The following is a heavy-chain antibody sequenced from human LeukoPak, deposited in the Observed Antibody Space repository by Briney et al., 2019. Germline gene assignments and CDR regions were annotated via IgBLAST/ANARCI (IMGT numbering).Heavy chain of an antibody. V-gene: IGHV3-23*01. CDR1: GFTFSSYA. D-gene: IGHD3-16*01. J-gene: IGHJ4*02. Sequence: GGSLRLSCAASGFTFSSYAMSWVRQAPGKGLEWVSAISGSGGSTYYADSVKGRFTISRDNSKNTLYLQMNSLRAEDTAVYYCAKESFEGKRIMNTFGGVTRFWFDYWGQGTLVTVSS. CDR2: ISGSGGST. CDR3: AKESFEGKRIMNTFGGVTRFWFDY.